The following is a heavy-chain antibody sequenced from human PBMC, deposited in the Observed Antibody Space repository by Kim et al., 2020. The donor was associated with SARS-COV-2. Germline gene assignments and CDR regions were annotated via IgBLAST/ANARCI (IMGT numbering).Heavy chain of an antibody. D-gene: IGHD5-12*01. Sequence: GGSLRLSCAASGFTFSSYGMHWVRQAPGKGLEWVAVIWYDGSNKYYADSVKGRFTISRDNSKNTLYLQMNSLRAEDTAVYYCARVGVDIVATMRTYYYYYGMDVWGQGTTVTVSS. V-gene: IGHV3-33*01. J-gene: IGHJ6*02. CDR1: GFTFSSYG. CDR2: IWYDGSNK. CDR3: ARVGVDIVATMRTYYYYYGMDV.